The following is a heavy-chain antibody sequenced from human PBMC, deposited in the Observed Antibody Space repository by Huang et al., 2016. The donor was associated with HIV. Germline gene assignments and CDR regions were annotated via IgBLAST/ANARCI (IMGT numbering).Heavy chain of an antibody. J-gene: IGHJ3*02. D-gene: IGHD3-22*01. Sequence: QVQLQESGPGRVKPSETLSLTCTVSGGSISSSSYYWGWIRQPPGKGLEWIGSFYYSVSTYYNPSFGSRVSSSVDTSKNQFSMKLSSVTAADTAVYYCARRFTYYDGGGYYQDDAFDIWGQGTMVTVSS. CDR2: FYYSVST. CDR1: GGSISSSSYY. V-gene: IGHV4-39*01. CDR3: ARRFTYYDGGGYYQDDAFDI.